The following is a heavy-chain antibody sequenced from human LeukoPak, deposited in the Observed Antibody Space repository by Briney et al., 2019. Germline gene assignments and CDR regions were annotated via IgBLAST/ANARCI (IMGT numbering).Heavy chain of an antibody. V-gene: IGHV3-48*04. CDR3: ARRGDRFCTSMNCPPHSYYYYMDV. CDR1: GFIFSSYW. J-gene: IGHJ6*03. D-gene: IGHD2-2*01. CDR2: VSGKSIAI. Sequence: GGSLRLSCAASGFIFSSYWVTWVRQAPGKGLEWLSFVSGKSIAIYYADSVKGRFTISRDNAKESVYLHMSSLRAEDTAVYYCARRGDRFCTSMNCPPHSYYYYMDVWGKGTTVSVSS.